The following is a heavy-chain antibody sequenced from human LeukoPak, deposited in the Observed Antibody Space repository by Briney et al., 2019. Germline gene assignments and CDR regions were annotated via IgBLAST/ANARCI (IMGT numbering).Heavy chain of an antibody. Sequence: GGSLRLSCAASVFTFSSYSMHWVRQAPCKGLEWVVVISYDGSNKYYADSVKGRFTISRDNSKNTLYLQMNSLRAEDTAVYYCARVLYYYDSSADFDYWGQGTLVTVSS. V-gene: IGHV3-30-3*01. J-gene: IGHJ4*02. CDR2: ISYDGSNK. D-gene: IGHD3-22*01. CDR1: VFTFSSYS. CDR3: ARVLYYYDSSADFDY.